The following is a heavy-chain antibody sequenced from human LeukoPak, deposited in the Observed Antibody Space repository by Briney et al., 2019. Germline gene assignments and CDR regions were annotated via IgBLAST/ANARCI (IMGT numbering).Heavy chain of an antibody. Sequence: VASVKVSCKASGYTFTGYYMHWVRQAPGQGLEWMGWINPNSGGTNYAQKFQGRVTMTRDTSISTAYMELSRLRSDDTAVYYCASSYLSTYDSSGYYPFDYWGQGTLVTVSS. V-gene: IGHV1-2*02. D-gene: IGHD3-22*01. CDR3: ASSYLSTYDSSGYYPFDY. CDR1: GYTFTGYY. CDR2: INPNSGGT. J-gene: IGHJ4*02.